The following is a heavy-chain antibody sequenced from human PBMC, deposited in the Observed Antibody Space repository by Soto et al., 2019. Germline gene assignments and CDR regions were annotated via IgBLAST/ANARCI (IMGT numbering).Heavy chain of an antibody. CDR1: GFTFSSYS. D-gene: IGHD2-15*01. Sequence: GGSLRLSCAASGFTFSSYSMNWVRQAPGKGLEWVSSISSGSSYIYYADSVKGRFTISRDNAKNSLYLQMNSLRAEDTAVYYCARDRGAPHWGQGTLVTVSS. CDR2: ISSGSSYI. V-gene: IGHV3-21*01. J-gene: IGHJ4*02. CDR3: ARDRGAPH.